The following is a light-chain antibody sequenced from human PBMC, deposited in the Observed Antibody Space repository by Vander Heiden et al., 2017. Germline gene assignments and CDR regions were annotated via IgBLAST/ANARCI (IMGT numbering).Light chain of an antibody. Sequence: LQITQSPSSPSASVGDRITITCRASQSISSYLKWYQQKPGKAPKHLIYAASSLQSGVPSRFSGSGSGTDFTLTISSLQPEDFATYYCQQSYSTPRTFGQGTKVEIK. V-gene: IGKV1-39*01. CDR2: AAS. CDR1: QSISSY. CDR3: QQSYSTPRT. J-gene: IGKJ1*01.